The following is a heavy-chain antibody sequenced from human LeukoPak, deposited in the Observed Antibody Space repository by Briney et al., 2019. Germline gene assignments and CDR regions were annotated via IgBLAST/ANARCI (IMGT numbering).Heavy chain of an antibody. Sequence: SETLSLTCTVSGGSISCYYWSWIRQPPGKGLEWIGNIYYSGSNNYSPSLKSRVNISVDTSKNQCSLKLSSVTAADTAVYYCARGRYNYYGSGSLRRTTWFDYWGQGTLVTVSS. V-gene: IGHV4-59*12. J-gene: IGHJ4*02. CDR2: IYYSGSN. CDR3: ARGRYNYYGSGSLRRTTWFDY. CDR1: GGSISCYY. D-gene: IGHD3-10*01.